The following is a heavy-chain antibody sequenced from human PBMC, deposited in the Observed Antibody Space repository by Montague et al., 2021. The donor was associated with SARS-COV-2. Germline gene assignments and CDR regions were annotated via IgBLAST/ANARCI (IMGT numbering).Heavy chain of an antibody. CDR3: AKASWIQLWFRTPYFDY. V-gene: IGHV3-23*01. D-gene: IGHD5-18*01. CDR1: GFTFSSYA. CDR2: ISGSGGST. J-gene: IGHJ4*02. Sequence: SRRLSLSASGFTFSSYAMSWVRQAPGKGLEWVSAISGSGGSTYYADSVKGRFTISRDNSKNTLYPQMNSLRADDTAVYYCAKASWIQLWFRTPYFDYWGQGTLVTVSS.